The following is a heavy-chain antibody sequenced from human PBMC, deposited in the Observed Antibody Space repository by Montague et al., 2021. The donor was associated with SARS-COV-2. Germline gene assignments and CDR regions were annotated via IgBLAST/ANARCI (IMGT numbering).Heavy chain of an antibody. CDR1: GGSFSGYD. Sequence: SETLSLTCAVYGGSFSGYDWTWIRQSPGKGLEWIGEIYHSGSTNYNPSLKSRVTISVDKSKNQFSLKLSSVTAADTAVYYCAREPYYYDSSGLNYYYYGMDVWGQGTTVTVSS. CDR3: AREPYYYDSSGLNYYYYGMDV. J-gene: IGHJ6*02. D-gene: IGHD3-22*01. CDR2: IYHSGST. V-gene: IGHV4-34*01.